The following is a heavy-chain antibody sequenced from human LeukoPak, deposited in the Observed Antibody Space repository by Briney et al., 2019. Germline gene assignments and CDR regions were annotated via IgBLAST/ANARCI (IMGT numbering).Heavy chain of an antibody. V-gene: IGHV3-21*01. D-gene: IGHD5-18*01. CDR1: GFTFSGYS. CDR3: ASGSSARWYFDY. Sequence: GGSLRLSCAASGFTFSGYSMNWVRQAPGKGLEWVSSISSSSSNIYYADSVKGRLAISRDNAKNSLYLQMNSLGAEDTAVYYCASGSSARWYFDYWGQGTLVTVSS. J-gene: IGHJ4*02. CDR2: ISSSSSNI.